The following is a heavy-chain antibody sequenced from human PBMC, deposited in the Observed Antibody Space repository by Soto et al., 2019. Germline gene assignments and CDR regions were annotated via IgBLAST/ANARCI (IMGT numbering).Heavy chain of an antibody. CDR3: AKPGSSFVVYYYDISGYSFDY. V-gene: IGHV3-30*18. Sequence: GGSLRLSCAASGFTFSSYGMHWVRQAPGKGLEWVAVISYDGSNKYYADSVKGRFTISRDNSKNTLYLQMNSLRAEDTAVYYCAKPGSSFVVYYYDISGYSFDYWGQGTLFTISS. CDR1: GFTFSSYG. D-gene: IGHD3-22*01. J-gene: IGHJ4*02. CDR2: ISYDGSNK.